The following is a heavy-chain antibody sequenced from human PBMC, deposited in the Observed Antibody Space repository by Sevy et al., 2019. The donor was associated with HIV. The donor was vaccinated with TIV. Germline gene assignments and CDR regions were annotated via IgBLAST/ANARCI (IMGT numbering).Heavy chain of an antibody. V-gene: IGHV4-59*13. J-gene: IGHJ5*02. D-gene: IGHD3-22*01. CDR1: GGSISSYY. CDR3: ARGRDYYYDFNWFDP. CDR2: IYYSGST. Sequence: SETLSLTCTVSGGSISSYYWSWIRQPPGKGLEWIGYIYYSGSTNYNPSLKSRVTISVDTSKNQFSLKLSSVTAADTAVYYCARGRDYYYDFNWFDPWGRRTLVTVSS.